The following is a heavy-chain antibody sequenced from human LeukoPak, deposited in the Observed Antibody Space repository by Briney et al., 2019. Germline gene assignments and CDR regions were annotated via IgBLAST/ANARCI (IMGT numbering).Heavy chain of an antibody. V-gene: IGHV3-33*01. D-gene: IGHD6-13*01. J-gene: IGHJ4*02. CDR1: GFTFSSYG. CDR3: AREGAPYSSSWYVDY. Sequence: PGGSLRLSCAASGFTFSSYGMHWVRQAPGKGLEWVAVIWYDGSNKYYADSVKGRFAISRDNFKNTLYLQMNSLRAEDTAVYYCAREGAPYSSSWYVDYWGQGTLVTVSS. CDR2: IWYDGSNK.